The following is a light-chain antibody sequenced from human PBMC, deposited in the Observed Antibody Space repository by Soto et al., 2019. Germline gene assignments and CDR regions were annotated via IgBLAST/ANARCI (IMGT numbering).Light chain of an antibody. CDR1: SSDVGGYNF. V-gene: IGLV2-23*01. J-gene: IGLJ2*01. CDR2: ESN. CDR3: RSYAGSSNVV. Sequence: QSALTQPASVSGSPGQSITISCTGTSSDVGGYNFVSWYQQHPAAAPRLMIYESNKRPSGVSNRFSGSKSGNTASLTISGLQGDDEANYYCRSYAGSSNVVFGGGTQLTVL.